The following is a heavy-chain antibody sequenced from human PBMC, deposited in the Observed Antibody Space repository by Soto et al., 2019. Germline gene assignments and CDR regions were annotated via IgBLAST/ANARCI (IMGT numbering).Heavy chain of an antibody. CDR3: ARIYYYDSSGHGYYYGMDV. D-gene: IGHD3-22*01. V-gene: IGHV1-69*13. Sequence: SVKVSCKASGGTFSSYAISWVRQAPGQGLEWMGGIIPIFGTANYAQKFQGRVTITADEFTSTAYMELSSLRSEDTAVYYCARIYYYDSSGHGYYYGMDVWGQGTTVTVSS. CDR2: IIPIFGTA. CDR1: GGTFSSYA. J-gene: IGHJ6*02.